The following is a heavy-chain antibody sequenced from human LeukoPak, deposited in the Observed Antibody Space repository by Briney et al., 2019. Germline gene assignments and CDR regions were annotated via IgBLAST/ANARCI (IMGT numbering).Heavy chain of an antibody. V-gene: IGHV4-34*01. CDR1: GGSFSGYY. J-gene: IGHJ4*02. D-gene: IGHD6-13*01. CDR2: INHSGST. CDR3: ARGRGVSSSWVL. Sequence: SETLSLTCAVYGGSFSGYYWSWIRQPPGKGLEWIGEINHSGSTNYNPSLKSRVTISVDTSKNQFSLKLSSVTAADTAVYYCARGRGVSSSWVLWGQGTLVTVSS.